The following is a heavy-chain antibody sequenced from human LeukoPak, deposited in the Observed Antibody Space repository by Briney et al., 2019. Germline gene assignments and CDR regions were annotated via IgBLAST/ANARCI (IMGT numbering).Heavy chain of an antibody. D-gene: IGHD5-24*01. J-gene: IGHJ4*02. V-gene: IGHV1-46*01. CDR1: GYTFSSHY. CDR3: ARERGVDGKSFDY. CDR2: INPSGDST. Sequence: GASVKVSCKASGYTFSSHYMHWVRQAPGQGLEWMGVINPSGDSTNYAQNFQGRVTMTRETSTSTAYMELSSLTSEDTAVYYCARERGVDGKSFDYWGQGTLVTVPS.